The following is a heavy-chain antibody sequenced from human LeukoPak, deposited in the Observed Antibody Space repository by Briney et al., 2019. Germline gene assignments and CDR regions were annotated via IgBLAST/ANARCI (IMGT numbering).Heavy chain of an antibody. J-gene: IGHJ3*02. Sequence: GGSLRLSCAASGFTFSSYGMSWVRQAPGKGLEWVSAISGSGGRTYYADSVKGRFTISRDNAKSTLYLQMNSLRAEDTAVYYCARVRVGSGSSHAADAFDIWGQGTMVTVSS. CDR3: ARVRVGSGSSHAADAFDI. V-gene: IGHV3-23*01. CDR2: ISGSGGRT. D-gene: IGHD1-26*01. CDR1: GFTFSSYG.